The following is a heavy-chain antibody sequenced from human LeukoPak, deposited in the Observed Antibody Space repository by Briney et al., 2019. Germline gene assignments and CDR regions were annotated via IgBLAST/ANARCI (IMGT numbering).Heavy chain of an antibody. CDR1: GFMFSTYW. Sequence: GGSLRLSCAASGFMFSTYWMTWVRQPPGKGLEFVANIKPGGSETYYVDSVKGRFTISRDNTKNLVFLQMNSLRGEDAAVYHCGGFGYEPAVALWGQGTLVTVSS. J-gene: IGHJ4*02. CDR2: IKPGGSET. D-gene: IGHD2-2*01. CDR3: GGFGYEPAVAL. V-gene: IGHV3-7*01.